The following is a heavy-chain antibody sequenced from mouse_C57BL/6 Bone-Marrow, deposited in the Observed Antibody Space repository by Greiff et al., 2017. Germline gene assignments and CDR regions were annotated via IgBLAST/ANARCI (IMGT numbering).Heavy chain of an antibody. CDR2: IDPENGDT. V-gene: IGHV14-4*01. J-gene: IGHJ2*01. CDR3: TTDGNYVEYYFDY. CDR1: GFNIKDDY. D-gene: IGHD2-1*01. Sequence: EVQVVESGAELVKPGASVKLSCTASGFNIKDDYMHWVKQRPEQGLEWIGWIDPENGDTEYASKFQGKATITADTSSSTAYLQLSSLTSEDTAVYYCTTDGNYVEYYFDYWGQGTTLTVSS.